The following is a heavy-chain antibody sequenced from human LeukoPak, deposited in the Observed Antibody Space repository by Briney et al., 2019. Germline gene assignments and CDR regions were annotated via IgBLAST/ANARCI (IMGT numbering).Heavy chain of an antibody. CDR3: ARSGLNRFDY. D-gene: IGHD2-15*01. V-gene: IGHV3-23*01. CDR1: GFRFSDYS. Sequence: RGSLRLSCAASGFRFSDYSMNWVRQVPGKGLEWVSTFSGSGGSTYYADSVKGRFSISRDNSKNTLYLQMNSLRAEDTAAYYCARSGLNRFDYWGQGTLVTVSS. J-gene: IGHJ4*02. CDR2: FSGSGGST.